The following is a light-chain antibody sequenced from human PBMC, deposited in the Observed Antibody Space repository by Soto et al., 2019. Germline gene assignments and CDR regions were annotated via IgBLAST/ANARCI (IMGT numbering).Light chain of an antibody. CDR3: QQYNNWPPNT. Sequence: DIVMTQSPATLSVSPGEGATLSCRASQNVINNVAWYQQKPGQAPRLLIYGASTRANGIPDRFSGSGSGTELTLSISSLQSEDFAVYYGQQYNNWPPNTFGQGTKVDIK. V-gene: IGKV3-15*01. CDR1: QNVINN. CDR2: GAS. J-gene: IGKJ2*01.